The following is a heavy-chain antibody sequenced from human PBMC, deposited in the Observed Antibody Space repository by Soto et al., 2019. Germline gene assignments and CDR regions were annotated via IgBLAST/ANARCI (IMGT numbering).Heavy chain of an antibody. Sequence: GSLRLSCAASGFTVSSNYMSWVRQAPGKGLEWVSVIYSGGGTDYADSVKGRFTISRDNSKNTLYLQMNSLRAEDTAVHYCARGGTMALDYWGQGTLVTVSS. CDR2: IYSGGGT. V-gene: IGHV3-66*01. CDR3: ARGGTMALDY. D-gene: IGHD3-10*01. CDR1: GFTVSSNY. J-gene: IGHJ4*02.